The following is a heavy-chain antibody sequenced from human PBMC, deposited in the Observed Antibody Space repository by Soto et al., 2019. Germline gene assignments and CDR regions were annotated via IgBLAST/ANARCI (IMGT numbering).Heavy chain of an antibody. CDR1: GGSISSYC. V-gene: IGHV4-59*01. CDR3: ARNPCGGSGGSCYSGGYYYYYSGMDV. Sequence: PLEILSLTCTVSGGSISSYCWSWIRQPPGKGLEWIGYIYYSGSTNYNPSLKSRVTISVDTSKNQFSLKLSSVTAADTAVYYCARNPCGGSGGSCYSGGYYYYYSGMDVWGQGTTVTVSS. D-gene: IGHD2-15*01. J-gene: IGHJ6*02. CDR2: IYYSGST.